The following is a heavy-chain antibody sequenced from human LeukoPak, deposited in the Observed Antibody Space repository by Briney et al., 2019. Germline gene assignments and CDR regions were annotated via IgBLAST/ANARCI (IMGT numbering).Heavy chain of an antibody. CDR2: IIPMSGTP. V-gene: IGHV1-69*13. CDR3: TRGRYCSSASCPFDY. J-gene: IGHJ4*02. D-gene: IGHD2-2*01. CDR1: GGTFSSNP. Sequence: ASVKVSCKTSGGTFSSNPISWVRQAPGHGLEWMGGIIPMSGTPDYAQNFQGRVTMYAEESTTTAYMELSSLKSEDSAMYYCTRGRYCSSASCPFDYWGQGTLVTVSS.